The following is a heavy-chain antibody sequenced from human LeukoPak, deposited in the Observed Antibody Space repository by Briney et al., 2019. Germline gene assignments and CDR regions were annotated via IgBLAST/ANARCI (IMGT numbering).Heavy chain of an antibody. Sequence: SETLSLTRTVSGYSISSGYFWGWIRQPPGKGLEWIGTIYHSGSTYYNASLESRVTILVDTSKNQFSLKLSSVTAADTAVYYCARAYSSSWYFNWFDPWGQGTLVTVSS. D-gene: IGHD6-13*01. CDR3: ARAYSSSWYFNWFDP. CDR2: IYHSGST. J-gene: IGHJ5*02. CDR1: GYSISSGYF. V-gene: IGHV4-38-2*02.